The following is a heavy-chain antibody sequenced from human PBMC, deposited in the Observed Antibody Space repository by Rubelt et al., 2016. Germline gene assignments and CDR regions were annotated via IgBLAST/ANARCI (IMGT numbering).Heavy chain of an antibody. Sequence: QVQLQESGPGLVKPSGTLSLTCAVSGGSISSGNWWSWVRQPPGKGLEWIGEIYRSRRTNYNQSLKSRVTISVEKAKNQFSLIVSSGTAADTSVYYCARGPNSDGWLSFDYWGKGTLVTVSS. CDR3: ARGPNSDGWLSFDY. CDR1: GGSISSGNW. CDR2: IYRSRRT. D-gene: IGHD6-19*01. J-gene: IGHJ4*02. V-gene: IGHV4-4*02.